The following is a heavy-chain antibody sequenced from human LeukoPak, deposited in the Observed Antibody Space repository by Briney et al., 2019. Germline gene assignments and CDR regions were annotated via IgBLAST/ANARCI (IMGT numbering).Heavy chain of an antibody. CDR1: GYTFTGYY. V-gene: IGHV1-2*02. CDR2: INPNSGGT. Sequence: ASVKVSCKASGYTFTGYYMHWVRQAPGQGLEWMGWINPNSGGTNYAQKFQGRVTMTRDTSISTAYMELSRLRSDDTAVYYCARDCSSTSCYGLIDDYWGQGTLVTVSS. J-gene: IGHJ4*02. CDR3: ARDCSSTSCYGLIDDY. D-gene: IGHD2-2*01.